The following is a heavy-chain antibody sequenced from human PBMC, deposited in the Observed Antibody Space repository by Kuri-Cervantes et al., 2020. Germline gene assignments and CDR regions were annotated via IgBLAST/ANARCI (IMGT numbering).Heavy chain of an antibody. CDR1: GFTFSDYY. D-gene: IGHD6-19*01. CDR2: ISSSGSTI. V-gene: IGHV3-11*01. CDR3: AEGAVADMYNWFDP. Sequence: GGSLRLSCAASGFTFSDYYMSWIRQAPGKGLEWVSYISSSGSTIYYADSVKGRFTISRDDAKNSLYLQMNSLRAEDTALYYCAEGAVADMYNWFDPWGQGTLVTVSS. J-gene: IGHJ5*02.